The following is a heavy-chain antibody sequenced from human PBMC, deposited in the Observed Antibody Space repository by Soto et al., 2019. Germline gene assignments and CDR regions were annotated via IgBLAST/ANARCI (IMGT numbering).Heavy chain of an antibody. CDR2: IYHSGGT. CDR1: VASISSRTC. CDR3: AGTSYYGSGSYQLDY. V-gene: IGHV4-4*02. Sequence: QVQLRESGPGLVKPSGPLSLTCAVSVASISSRTCWSWVRQPPGKGREWMGEIYHSGGTNYNPSLKSRATMSVDKSNNQFSLNLSSVTAADTAVYYCAGTSYYGSGSYQLDYWGQGTLVTVSS. J-gene: IGHJ4*02. D-gene: IGHD3-10*01.